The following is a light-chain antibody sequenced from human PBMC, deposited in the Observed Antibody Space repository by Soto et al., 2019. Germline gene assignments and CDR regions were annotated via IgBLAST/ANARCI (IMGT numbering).Light chain of an antibody. CDR1: SSDVGSYNL. V-gene: IGLV2-23*01. J-gene: IGLJ1*01. Sequence: HSALTQPASGSGSPGQSITISCTGTSSDVGSYNLVSWYQQHPGKAPKLMIYEGSKRPSGVSNRVSGSKSGNTASLTIAGLQAEDEADYYCCSYAGSSTYVFGTGTQLTV. CDR2: EGS. CDR3: CSYAGSSTYV.